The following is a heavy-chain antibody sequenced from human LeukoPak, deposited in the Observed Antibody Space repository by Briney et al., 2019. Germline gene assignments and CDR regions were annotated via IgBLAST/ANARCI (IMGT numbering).Heavy chain of an antibody. D-gene: IGHD3-22*01. CDR2: INHSGST. CDR3: AKGDQGYDSSGYYYPRDAFDI. J-gene: IGHJ3*02. V-gene: IGHV4-34*01. CDR1: GGSFSGYY. Sequence: SETLSLTCAVYGGSFSGYYWSWIRQPPGKGLEWIGEINHSGSTNYNPSLKSRVTISVDTSKNQFSLKLSSVTAADTAVYYCAKGDQGYDSSGYYYPRDAFDIWGQGTIVTVSS.